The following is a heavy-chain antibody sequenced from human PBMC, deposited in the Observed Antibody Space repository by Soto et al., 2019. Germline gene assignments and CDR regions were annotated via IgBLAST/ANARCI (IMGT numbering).Heavy chain of an antibody. D-gene: IGHD1-26*01. V-gene: IGHV5-51*01. Sequence: PGESLKISCKGSGYSFTSYWIGWVRQMPGKGLEWMGIIYPGDSDARYSPSFQGQVTISADKSISTAYLQWSSLKASDTAMYYCARFIVGATKSSSYGMDVWGQGTTVTVSS. J-gene: IGHJ6*02. CDR3: ARFIVGATKSSSYGMDV. CDR1: GYSFTSYW. CDR2: IYPGDSDA.